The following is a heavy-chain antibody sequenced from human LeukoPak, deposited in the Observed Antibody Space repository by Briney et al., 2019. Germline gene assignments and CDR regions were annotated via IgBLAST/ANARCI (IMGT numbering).Heavy chain of an antibody. J-gene: IGHJ4*02. Sequence: GESLKISCKGSGYSFTSYWIGWVRQMPGKGLEWMGIIYPGDSDTRYSPSFQGQVTISADKYINTAYLQLNSLKASDTAIYYCARHGAYRGSGRYGYYFEYWGQGTLVTVSS. D-gene: IGHD3-10*01. V-gene: IGHV5-51*01. CDR3: ARHGAYRGSGRYGYYFEY. CDR1: GYSFTSYW. CDR2: IYPGDSDT.